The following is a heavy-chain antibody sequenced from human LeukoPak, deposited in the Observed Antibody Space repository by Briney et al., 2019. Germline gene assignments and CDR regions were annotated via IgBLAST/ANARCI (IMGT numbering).Heavy chain of an antibody. Sequence: SETLSLTCAVYGGSFSGYYWSWIRQPPGKGLEWIGEINHSGSTNYNPSLKSRVTISVDTSKNQFSLKLSSVTAADTAVYYCARGSIVATIAGGYFDYWGQGTLVTVSS. CDR2: INHSGST. D-gene: IGHD5-12*01. CDR1: GGSFSGYY. J-gene: IGHJ4*02. V-gene: IGHV4-34*01. CDR3: ARGSIVATIAGGYFDY.